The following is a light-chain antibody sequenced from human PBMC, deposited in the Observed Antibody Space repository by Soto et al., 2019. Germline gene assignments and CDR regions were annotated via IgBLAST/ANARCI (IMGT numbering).Light chain of an antibody. V-gene: IGLV2-8*01. CDR2: EVT. Sequence: QSALTQPPSASGSPGQSVTISCTGTSSDVGAYHYVSWHQQHPGKAPKVLIYEVTKRPSGVPDRFSGAKSANTASLTVSGLQAEDEADYYCSSYAAMRVVFGGGTKVTVL. CDR3: SSYAAMRVV. CDR1: SSDVGAYHY. J-gene: IGLJ2*01.